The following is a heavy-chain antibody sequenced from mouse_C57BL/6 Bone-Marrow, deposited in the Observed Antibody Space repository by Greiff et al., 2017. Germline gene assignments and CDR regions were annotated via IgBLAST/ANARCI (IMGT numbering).Heavy chain of an antibody. CDR2: IYPGSGST. J-gene: IGHJ2*01. CDR3: ARAGYYFDY. Sequence: QVQLQQPGAELVKPGASVKMSCKASGYTFTSYWITWVKQRPGQGLAWIGDIYPGSGSTNYNEKFKSKATLTVDTSSSTAYMQLSSLTSEDSAGYYCARAGYYFDYWGQGTTLTVSS. V-gene: IGHV1-55*01. CDR1: GYTFTSYW.